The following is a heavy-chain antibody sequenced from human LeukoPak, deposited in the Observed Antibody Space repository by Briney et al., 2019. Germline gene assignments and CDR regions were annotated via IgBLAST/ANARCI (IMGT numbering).Heavy chain of an antibody. CDR3: ARVYSLYYYYYGMDV. D-gene: IGHD5-12*01. CDR2: INPNSGGT. Sequence: ASVKVSCKASGYTFTSYGISWVRQAPGQGLEWMGWINPNSGGTNYAQKFQGRVTMTRDTSISTAYMELSRLRSDDTAVYYCARVYSLYYYYYGMDVWGQGTTVTVSS. J-gene: IGHJ6*02. V-gene: IGHV1-2*02. CDR1: GYTFTSYG.